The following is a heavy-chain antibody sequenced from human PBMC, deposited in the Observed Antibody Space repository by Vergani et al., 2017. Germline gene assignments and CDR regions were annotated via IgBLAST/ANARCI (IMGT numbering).Heavy chain of an antibody. Sequence: VSCKASGYTFTSYDINWVRQATGQGLEWMGWMNPNSGNTGYAQKFQGRVTMTRNTSISTAYMELSSLRSEDTAVYYCARELKIGDWFDPWGQGTLVTVSS. CDR2: MNPNSGNT. J-gene: IGHJ5*02. D-gene: IGHD3-22*01. V-gene: IGHV1-8*01. CDR1: GYTFTSYD. CDR3: ARELKIGDWFDP.